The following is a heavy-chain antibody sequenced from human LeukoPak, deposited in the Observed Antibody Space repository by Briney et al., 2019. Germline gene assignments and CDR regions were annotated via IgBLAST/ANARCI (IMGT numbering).Heavy chain of an antibody. Sequence: PGGSLRLTCAASGFTVSSNYMSWVRQAPGKGLEWVSVIYSGGSTYYADSVKGRFTISRDNSKNTLYLQMNSLRAEDTAVYYCARESAGVGADYGMDVWGQGTTVTVSS. CDR2: IYSGGST. D-gene: IGHD1-26*01. CDR1: GFTVSSNY. J-gene: IGHJ6*02. V-gene: IGHV3-53*01. CDR3: ARESAGVGADYGMDV.